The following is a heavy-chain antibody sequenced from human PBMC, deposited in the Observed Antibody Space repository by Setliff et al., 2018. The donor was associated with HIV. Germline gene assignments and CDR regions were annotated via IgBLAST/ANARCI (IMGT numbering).Heavy chain of an antibody. J-gene: IGHJ6*03. V-gene: IGHV4-4*07. CDR2: IYDSGST. CDR3: ASEAWTSYRSSSGYYYYYMDV. D-gene: IGHD6-6*01. CDR1: GGSISGFY. Sequence: PSETLSLTCTVSGGSISGFYWNWIRRSAGKGLQWIGRIYDSGSTKYNPSLKSRVTMSLDTSKNQFSLNLDSVTAADTAVFYCASEAWTSYRSSSGYYYYYMDVWGKGTTVTVSS.